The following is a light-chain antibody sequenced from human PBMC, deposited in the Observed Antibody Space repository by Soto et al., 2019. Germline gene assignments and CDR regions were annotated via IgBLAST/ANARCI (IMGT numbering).Light chain of an antibody. V-gene: IGLV2-11*01. CDR3: SSYAGSKVV. J-gene: IGLJ3*02. CDR2: DVT. Sequence: QSVLTQPRSVSGSPGQSVTLSCTGTSSDVGGYDFVSWYQQYPGKAPKLIIYDVTKRTSGVPDRFSGSKSGNTASLTVSGLQAEDEANYYCSSYAGSKVVFGGGTKLTVL. CDR1: SSDVGGYDF.